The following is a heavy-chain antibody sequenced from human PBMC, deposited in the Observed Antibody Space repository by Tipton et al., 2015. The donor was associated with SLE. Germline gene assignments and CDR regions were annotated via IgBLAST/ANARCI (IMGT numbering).Heavy chain of an antibody. CDR1: GGSISSGSYY. CDR2: IYTSGST. D-gene: IGHD2-21*02. CDR3: ARVGVTAVDY. V-gene: IGHV4-61*09. J-gene: IGHJ4*02. Sequence: TLSLTCTVSGGSISSGSYYWSWIRQPAGKGLEWIGYIYTSGSTNYNPSLKSRVTISVDTSKSQFSLKLSSVTAADTAVYYCARVGVTAVDYWGQGTLVTVSS.